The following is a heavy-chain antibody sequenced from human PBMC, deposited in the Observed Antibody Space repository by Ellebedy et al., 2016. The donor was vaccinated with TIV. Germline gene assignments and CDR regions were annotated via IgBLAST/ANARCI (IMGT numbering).Heavy chain of an antibody. CDR2: ISGDGRDT. J-gene: IGHJ4*02. CDR3: ARNGYYYDSGFDY. CDR1: FTVRHYW. V-gene: IGHV3-74*01. D-gene: IGHD3-22*01. Sequence: PGGSLRLSCGFTVRHYWMHWVRQVPGKGLVWVSGISGDGRDTYYADSVKGRFTISRDNAKNTLYLQMNSLRAEDTAVYYCARNGYYYDSGFDYWGQGTLVTVSS.